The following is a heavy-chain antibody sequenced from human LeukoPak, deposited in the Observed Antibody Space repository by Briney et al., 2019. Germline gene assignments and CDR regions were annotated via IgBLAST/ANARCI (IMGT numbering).Heavy chain of an antibody. V-gene: IGHV3-48*04. CDR2: ISSSSGTI. Sequence: SGGSLRLSCAASGFTFSSYDMNWVRQAPGKGLEWVSYISSSSGTIYYADSVKGRFTISRDNAKNSLYLQMNSLRAEDTAVYYCARGSSSSFDYWGQGTLVTVSS. D-gene: IGHD6-6*01. CDR1: GFTFSSYD. J-gene: IGHJ4*02. CDR3: ARGSSSSFDY.